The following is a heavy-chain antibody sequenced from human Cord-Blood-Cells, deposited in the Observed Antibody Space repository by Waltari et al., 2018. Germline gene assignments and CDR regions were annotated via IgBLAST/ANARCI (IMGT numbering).Heavy chain of an antibody. Sequence: QVQLQQWGAGLLKPSETLSLTCAVYGGSFSGYYWSWIRQHPGKGLEWIGEINHSGSTNYNPSLKSRVTISVDTSKNQFSLKLSSVTAADTAVYYCAISPAGFWSGYYMDYWGQGTLVTVSS. CDR3: AISPAGFWSGYYMDY. V-gene: IGHV4-34*01. D-gene: IGHD3-3*01. J-gene: IGHJ4*02. CDR1: GGSFSGYY. CDR2: INHSGST.